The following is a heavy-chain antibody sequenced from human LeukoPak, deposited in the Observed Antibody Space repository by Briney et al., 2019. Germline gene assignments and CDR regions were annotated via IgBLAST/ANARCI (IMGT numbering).Heavy chain of an antibody. Sequence: GGSLRLSCAASGFTFSTYWMHWVRQAPGKGLVWVSHINIDGSDTAYADSVKGRFTISRDNAKNTLYLQMDSLRAEDTAVYYCARGGTGGYHYGPYWGQGSLVTVSS. J-gene: IGHJ4*02. CDR2: INIDGSDT. CDR1: GFTFSTYW. CDR3: ARGGTGGYHYGPY. V-gene: IGHV3-74*01. D-gene: IGHD3-22*01.